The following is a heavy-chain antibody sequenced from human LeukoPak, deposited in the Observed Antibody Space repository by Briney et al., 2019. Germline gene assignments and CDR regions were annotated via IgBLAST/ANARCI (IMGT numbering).Heavy chain of an antibody. J-gene: IGHJ6*02. CDR2: IYYTGTT. CDR1: GGSISTYY. D-gene: IGHD4-17*01. CDR3: AREDPQTTVPEGMDV. Sequence: SETLSLTCSVSGGSISTYYWSWIRQLPGKGLEWIGYIYYTGTTNYNPSLRSRVTISVDTSRNQFSLRLSSVTAADTAVYYCAREDPQTTVPEGMDVWGHGTTVIAYS. V-gene: IGHV4-59*01.